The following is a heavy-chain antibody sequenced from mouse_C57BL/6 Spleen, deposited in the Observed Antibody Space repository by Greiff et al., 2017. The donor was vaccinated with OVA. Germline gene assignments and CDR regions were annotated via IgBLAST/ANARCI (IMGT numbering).Heavy chain of an antibody. J-gene: IGHJ1*03. CDR1: GYTFTSYW. CDR2: IYPGNSDT. Sequence: EVKLVESGTVLARPGASVKMSCKTSGYTFTSYWMHWVKQRPGQGLEWIGAIYPGNSDTSYNQKFKGKAKLTAVTSASTAYMELSSLTNEDSAVYYCTREILYYGSSNWYFDVWGTGTTVTVSS. V-gene: IGHV1-5*01. CDR3: TREILYYGSSNWYFDV. D-gene: IGHD1-1*01.